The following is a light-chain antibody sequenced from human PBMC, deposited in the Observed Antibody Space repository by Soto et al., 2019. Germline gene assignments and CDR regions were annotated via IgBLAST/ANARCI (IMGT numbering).Light chain of an antibody. V-gene: IGKV1-39*01. CDR1: QSVSFY. CDR3: QQSYNMPRT. J-gene: IGKJ1*01. Sequence: DIQMTQSPSSLSASVGDRVTISCRASQSVSFYLNWYQQKPGKAPKLLIYAASTLQSGVPSRFSGSGSGTDFTLTISSLQPEDFAIYFCQQSYNMPRTFGQGTKVEIK. CDR2: AAS.